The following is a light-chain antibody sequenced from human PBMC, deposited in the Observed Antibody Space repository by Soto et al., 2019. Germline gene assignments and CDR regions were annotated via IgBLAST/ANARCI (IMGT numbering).Light chain of an antibody. CDR2: TNN. J-gene: IGLJ1*01. CDR3: AAWDDSLNVYV. CDR1: SSSIGSNS. Sequence: QSVLTQPPSASXTPGQRVTISCSGSSSSIGSNSVNWYQQLPRTAPKVLIYTNNQRPSGVPDRFSGSKSGTSASLAISGLQSEDEADYYCAAWDDSLNVYVFGTGTKVTVL. V-gene: IGLV1-44*01.